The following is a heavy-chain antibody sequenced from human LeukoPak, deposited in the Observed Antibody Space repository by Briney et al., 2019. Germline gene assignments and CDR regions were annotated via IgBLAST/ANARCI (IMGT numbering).Heavy chain of an antibody. CDR1: GDSVSNNSAA. Sequence: QTLSLTCAISGDSVSNNSAAWNWIRQSPSRGLEWLARTYYTSKWHNDYAVSVKSRIIINPDTSKNQFSLQLNSVTPEDTAVYYCARGGQWLVLSSFDYWGQGTLVTVSS. CDR2: TYYTSKWHN. J-gene: IGHJ4*02. D-gene: IGHD6-19*01. CDR3: ARGGQWLVLSSFDY. V-gene: IGHV6-1*01.